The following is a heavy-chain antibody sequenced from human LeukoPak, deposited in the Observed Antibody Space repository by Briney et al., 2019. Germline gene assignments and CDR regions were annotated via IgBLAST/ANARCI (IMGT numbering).Heavy chain of an antibody. Sequence: SSETLSLTCAVYGGSFSGYYWSWIRQPPGKGLEWIGEINHSGSTNYNPSLKSRVTISVHTSKNQFSLKLSSVTAADTAVYYCACPQIMTTRYYYGMDVWGQGTTVTVSS. CDR3: ACPQIMTTRYYYGMDV. D-gene: IGHD4-17*01. J-gene: IGHJ6*02. V-gene: IGHV4-34*01. CDR2: INHSGST. CDR1: GGSFSGYY.